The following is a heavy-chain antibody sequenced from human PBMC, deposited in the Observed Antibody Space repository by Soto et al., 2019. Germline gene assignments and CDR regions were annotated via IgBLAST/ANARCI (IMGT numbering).Heavy chain of an antibody. V-gene: IGHV1-69*13. J-gene: IGHJ6*02. Sequence: GASVKVSCKASGCTFSSYAISWVRQAPGQGLEWMGGIIPIFGTANYAQKFQGRVTITADESTSTAYMELSSLRSEDTAVYYCARSMVRGVITYYYYGMDVWGQGTTVTVSS. CDR3: ARSMVRGVITYYYYGMDV. CDR2: IIPIFGTA. D-gene: IGHD3-10*01. CDR1: GCTFSSYA.